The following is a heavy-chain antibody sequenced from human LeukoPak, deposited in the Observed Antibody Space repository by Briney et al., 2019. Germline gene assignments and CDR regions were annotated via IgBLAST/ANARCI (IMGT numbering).Heavy chain of an antibody. CDR3: ARRRYYDSTGYFE. CDR1: GDYISSSSCY. CDR2: IYHSGRT. V-gene: IGHV4-39*01. D-gene: IGHD3-22*01. J-gene: IGHJ1*01. Sequence: SETLSLTCAVSGDYISSSSCYWGWTRQSPGTGLEWIGDIYHSGRTYYNPSLKSRVAISIDTSKNQFSLRLRSMTAADTAVFYCARRRYYDSTGYFEWGRGTLVTVSS.